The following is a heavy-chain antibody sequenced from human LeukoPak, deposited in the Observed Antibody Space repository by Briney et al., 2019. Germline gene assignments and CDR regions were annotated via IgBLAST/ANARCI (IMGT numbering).Heavy chain of an antibody. J-gene: IGHJ4*02. D-gene: IGHD2-8*01. CDR3: TRANCVNGVCYHFDY. V-gene: IGHV3-49*04. CDR2: IRKKGFGGTT. CDR1: GFTFGDYA. Sequence: GRSLRLSCTASGFTFGDYALRWVRQAPGKGLEWVGFIRKKGFGGTTEYAASVKGRFTISRDDSKSIAYLQMNSLKTEDTAVYYCTRANCVNGVCYHFDYWGQGTLVTVSS.